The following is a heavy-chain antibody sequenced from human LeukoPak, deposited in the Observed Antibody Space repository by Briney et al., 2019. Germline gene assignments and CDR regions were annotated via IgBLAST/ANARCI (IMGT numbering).Heavy chain of an antibody. CDR3: ARAKPAGCSGGSCYFPN. Sequence: SQTLSLTCAISGDSVSSNSAAWNWIRQSPSRGLEWLGRTYYRSKWYNDYAVSVKSRVTINPDTSKNQFSLQLNSVTAADTAVYYCARAKPAGCSGGSCYFPNWGQGTLVTVSS. J-gene: IGHJ1*01. CDR1: GDSVSSNSAA. CDR2: TYYRSKWYN. D-gene: IGHD2-15*01. V-gene: IGHV6-1*01.